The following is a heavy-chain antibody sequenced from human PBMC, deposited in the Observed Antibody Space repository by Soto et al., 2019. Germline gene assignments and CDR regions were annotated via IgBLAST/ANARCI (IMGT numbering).Heavy chain of an antibody. CDR3: ARGGGNDPFDS. CDR2: IGHLENT. J-gene: IGHJ4*02. V-gene: IGHV4-30-2*06. D-gene: IGHD5-12*01. Sequence: SETLSLTCTVSGGSITHGGFSWSWIRQSPGKGLEWIGYIGHLENTYFHPTFKSRLTMSIDRSKNQFSLNLSSVTAADRAVYYCARGGGNDPFDSWGQGVLVTSPQ. CDR1: GGSITHGGFS.